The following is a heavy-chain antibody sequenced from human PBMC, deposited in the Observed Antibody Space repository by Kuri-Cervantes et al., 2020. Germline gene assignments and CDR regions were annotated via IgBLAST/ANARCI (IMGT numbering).Heavy chain of an antibody. J-gene: IGHJ1*01. CDR1: GGSFSGYY. CDR2: INHSGST. Sequence: ESLKISCAVYGGSFSGYYWSWIRQPPGKGLEWIGEINHSGSTNYNPSLKSRVTISVDTSKNQFSLKLSSVTAADTAVYYCASYCSGGSCYSGYFQHWGQGTLVTVSS. V-gene: IGHV4-34*01. CDR3: ASYCSGGSCYSGYFQH. D-gene: IGHD2-15*01.